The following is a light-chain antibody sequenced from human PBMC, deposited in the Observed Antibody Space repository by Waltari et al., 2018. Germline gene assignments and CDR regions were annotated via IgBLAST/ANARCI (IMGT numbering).Light chain of an antibody. CDR1: SSNLGAGFD. CDR3: QSFDNSLRRSVI. V-gene: IGLV1-40*01. J-gene: IGLJ2*01. Sequence: QSVLTQPPSVSGAPGPRVTISCPGSSSNLGAGFDVPWYQQLPGAAPKLLIYGNTNRPSGVPDRFSGSKSGTSASLAITGLQAEDEADYYCQSFDNSLRRSVIFGGGTKLTVL. CDR2: GNT.